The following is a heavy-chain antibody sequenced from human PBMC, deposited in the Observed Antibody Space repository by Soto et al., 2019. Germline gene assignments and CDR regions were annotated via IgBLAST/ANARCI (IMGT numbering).Heavy chain of an antibody. D-gene: IGHD3-10*01. Sequence: PSETLSLTCGFSGCSIQTSYFWGWIRQPPGKGLEWIGLISHSGRAISHPSFASRATISLDTTNNAFSLTLKSVTAADTAVYYCARGRRFSLLGVPLESWGQGTLVIVSS. J-gene: IGHJ4*02. CDR2: ISHSGRA. CDR3: ARGRRFSLLGVPLES. V-gene: IGHV4-38-2*01. CDR1: GCSIQTSYF.